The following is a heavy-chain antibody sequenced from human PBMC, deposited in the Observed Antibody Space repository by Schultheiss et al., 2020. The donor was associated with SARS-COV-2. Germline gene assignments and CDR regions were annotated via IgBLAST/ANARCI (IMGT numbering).Heavy chain of an antibody. V-gene: IGHV3-30*01. CDR1: GFTFSSYA. Sequence: GGSLRLSCAASGFTFSSYAMHWVRQAPGKGLEWVAVISYDGSNKYYADSVKGRFTISRDNSKNTLYLQMNSLRAEDTAVYYCARQRISMVRGRSRDLGIDVWGQGTTVTVSS. D-gene: IGHD3-10*01. CDR2: ISYDGSNK. J-gene: IGHJ6*02. CDR3: ARQRISMVRGRSRDLGIDV.